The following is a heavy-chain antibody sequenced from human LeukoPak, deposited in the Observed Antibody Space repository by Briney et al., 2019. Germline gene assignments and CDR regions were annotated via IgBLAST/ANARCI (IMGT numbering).Heavy chain of an antibody. CDR1: GGSISSYY. J-gene: IGHJ6*02. V-gene: IGHV4-59*01. CDR2: IYYSGST. Sequence: PSETLSLTCTVSGGSISSYYWSWIRQPPGKGLEWIGYIYYSGSTNCNPSLKSRVTISVDTSKNQFSLKLSSVTAADTAVYYCARDPQDGMDVWGQGTTVTVSS. CDR3: ARDPQDGMDV.